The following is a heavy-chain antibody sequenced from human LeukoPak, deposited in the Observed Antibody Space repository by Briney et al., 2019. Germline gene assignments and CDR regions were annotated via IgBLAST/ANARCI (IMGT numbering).Heavy chain of an antibody. CDR1: GYTFTDYA. J-gene: IGHJ4*02. Sequence: EASVKVSCKASGYTFTDYAMQRVRQAPGQSLEWMGWINAGNGDTKYSQMFQGRVTITRDTSASTAYMELSSLRSEDTAVYYCARGRWVAPRQGYYLDYWGQGTLVTVSS. V-gene: IGHV1-3*01. D-gene: IGHD5-12*01. CDR2: INAGNGDT. CDR3: ARGRWVAPRQGYYLDY.